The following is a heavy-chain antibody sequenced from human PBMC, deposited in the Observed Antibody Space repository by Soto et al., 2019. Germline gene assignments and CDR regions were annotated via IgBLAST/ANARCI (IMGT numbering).Heavy chain of an antibody. CDR2: IYHSGST. CDR3: ARGPMVRGDYYGMDV. CDR1: GGSISSGGYS. J-gene: IGHJ6*02. V-gene: IGHV4-30-2*01. Sequence: PSETLSLTCAVSGGSISSGGYSWSWIRQPPGKGLEWIGYIYHSGSTYYNPSLKSRVTISVDRSENQFSLKLSSVTAADTAVYYCARGPMVRGDYYGMDVWGQGTTVTVSS. D-gene: IGHD3-10*01.